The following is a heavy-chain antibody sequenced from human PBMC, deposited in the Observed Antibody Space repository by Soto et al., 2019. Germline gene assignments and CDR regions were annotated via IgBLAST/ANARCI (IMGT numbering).Heavy chain of an antibody. CDR2: IWYDGSNK. D-gene: IGHD4-17*01. J-gene: IGHJ4*02. V-gene: IGHV3-33*01. CDR1: GFTFSSYG. Sequence: QVQLVESGGGVVQPGRSLRLSCAASGFTFSSYGMHWVRQAPGKGLEWVAVIWYDGSNKYYADSAKGRFTISRDNSKNTLYLQMNSLRAEDTAVYYCARADGDYEKDCPDYWGQGTLVTVSS. CDR3: ARADGDYEKDCPDY.